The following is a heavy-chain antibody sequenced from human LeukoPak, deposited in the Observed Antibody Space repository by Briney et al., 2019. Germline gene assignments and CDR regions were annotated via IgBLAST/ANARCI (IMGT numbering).Heavy chain of an antibody. CDR2: ISYIGNHR. CDR1: GFTFSDCD. D-gene: IGHD6-25*01. CDR3: GKALPPLRVAAAGDY. J-gene: IGHJ4*02. Sequence: GESLRLSCTASGFTFSDCDMNWFRQAPGKGLQWVSSISYIGNHRYYADSAKGRFTISRDNAKNSLYLQMDNLRADDTAVYYCGKALPPLRVAAAGDYWGQGTLVTVSS. V-gene: IGHV3-21*06.